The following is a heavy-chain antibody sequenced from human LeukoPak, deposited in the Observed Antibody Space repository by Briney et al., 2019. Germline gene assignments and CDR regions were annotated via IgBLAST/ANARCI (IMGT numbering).Heavy chain of an antibody. CDR1: GYPFTGYY. V-gene: IGHV1-2*04. J-gene: IGHJ4*02. CDR2: INPNSGGT. D-gene: IGHD1-26*01. CDR3: AREGGSSLPFDY. Sequence: ASVKVSCKASGYPFTGYYMHWGRQAPGQGLEWMGWINPNSGGTNYAQKFQGWVTMTRDTSISTAYMELSRLRSDDTAVYYCAREGGSSLPFDYWGQGTLVTVSS.